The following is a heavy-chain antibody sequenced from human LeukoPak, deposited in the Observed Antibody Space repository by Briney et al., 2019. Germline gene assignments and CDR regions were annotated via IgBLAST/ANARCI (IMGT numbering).Heavy chain of an antibody. D-gene: IGHD3-10*01. CDR1: GGSISSSNW. V-gene: IGHV4-4*02. CDR2: IYHSGST. Sequence: SGTLSLTCAVSGGSISSSNWWSWVRQPPGKGLEWIGEIYHSGSTNYNPSLKSRVTISVDKSKNQFSLKLSSVTAADTAVYYCVVLLWFGEDLYFDYWGQGTLVAVSS. J-gene: IGHJ4*02. CDR3: VVLLWFGEDLYFDY.